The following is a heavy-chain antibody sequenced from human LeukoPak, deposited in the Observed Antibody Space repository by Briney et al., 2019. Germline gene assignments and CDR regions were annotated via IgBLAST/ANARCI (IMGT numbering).Heavy chain of an antibody. V-gene: IGHV4-39*07. Sequence: SETLSLTCTVSGGSIGSSTFSWGWIRQPPGKGLEGIGSIYYSVTTYYNPSLKSRVTISVDTSKNQFSLKLSSVTAADTAVYYCARAVGYSSSWYYYDSSGYYLAFDIWGQGTMVTVSS. J-gene: IGHJ3*02. CDR2: IYYSVTT. CDR3: ARAVGYSSSWYYYDSSGYYLAFDI. CDR1: GGSIGSSTFS. D-gene: IGHD3-22*01.